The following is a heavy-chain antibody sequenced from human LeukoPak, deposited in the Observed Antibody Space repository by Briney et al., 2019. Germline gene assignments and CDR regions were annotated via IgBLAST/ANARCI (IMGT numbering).Heavy chain of an antibody. CDR2: IKSDGSST. V-gene: IGHV3-74*01. CDR1: GFTFSSYW. J-gene: IGHJ4*02. Sequence: GGSLRLSCAASGFTFSSYWMHWVRQVPGKGPVWISRIKSDGSSTSYADSVKGRFTISRDNAKNSLYLQMNSLRAEDTAVYYCARVLRYFDQRYLDYWGQGTLVTVSS. CDR3: ARVLRYFDQRYLDY. D-gene: IGHD3-9*01.